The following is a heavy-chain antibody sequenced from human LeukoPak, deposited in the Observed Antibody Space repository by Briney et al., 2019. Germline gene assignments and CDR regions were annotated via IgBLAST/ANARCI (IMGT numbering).Heavy chain of an antibody. Sequence: GGSLRLPCAASGFTFSSYAMSWVRQAPGKGLEWVSAISGSGGSTYYADSVKGRFTISRDNSKNTLYLQMNSLRAEDTAVYYCAKTFGATRGYWFDPWGQGTLVTVSS. CDR1: GFTFSSYA. D-gene: IGHD3-10*01. CDR2: ISGSGGST. CDR3: AKTFGATRGYWFDP. V-gene: IGHV3-23*01. J-gene: IGHJ5*02.